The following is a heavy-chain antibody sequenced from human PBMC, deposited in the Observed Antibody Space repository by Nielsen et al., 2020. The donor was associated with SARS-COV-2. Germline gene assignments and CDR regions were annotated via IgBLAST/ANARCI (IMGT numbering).Heavy chain of an antibody. CDR3: TRALYCSGGSCYGGYYYYYMDV. J-gene: IGHJ6*03. CDR1: GFTFSSYA. D-gene: IGHD2-15*01. CDR2: IKQDGSEK. V-gene: IGHV3-7*03. Sequence: GESLKISCTPSGFTFSSYAMYWVRQAPGKGLEWVANIKQDGSEKYYVDSVKGRFTISRDNAKNSLYLQMNSLKTEDTAVYYCTRALYCSGGSCYGGYYYYYMDVWGKGTTVTVSS.